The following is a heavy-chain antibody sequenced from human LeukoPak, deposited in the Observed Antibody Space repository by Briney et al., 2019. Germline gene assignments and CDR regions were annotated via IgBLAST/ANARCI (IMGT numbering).Heavy chain of an antibody. Sequence: ASVNVSCKASGYTFTGHDLHWVRQAPGQGLEWMGWINPNNGGTNYAQRFQGRATMTRDTSINTVYMELSRLRSDDTAVYYCTLFNHWGQGTLVTVSS. CDR3: TLFNH. CDR1: GYTFTGHD. V-gene: IGHV1-2*02. CDR2: INPNNGGT. J-gene: IGHJ5*02.